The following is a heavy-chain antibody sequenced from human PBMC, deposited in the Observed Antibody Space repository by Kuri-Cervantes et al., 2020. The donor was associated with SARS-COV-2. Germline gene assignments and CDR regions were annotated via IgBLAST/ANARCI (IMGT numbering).Heavy chain of an antibody. D-gene: IGHD2-2*01. CDR2: ISSSGSTI. J-gene: IGHJ3*02. CDR3: ASPIYCSSTSCYLGRSHDAFDI. Sequence: GESLKISCAASGFTFSSYEVNWVRQAPGKGLEWVSYISSSGSTIYYADSVKGRFTISRDNAKNSLYLQMNSLRAEDTAVYYCASPIYCSSTSCYLGRSHDAFDIWGQGTMVTVSS. V-gene: IGHV3-48*03. CDR1: GFTFSSYE.